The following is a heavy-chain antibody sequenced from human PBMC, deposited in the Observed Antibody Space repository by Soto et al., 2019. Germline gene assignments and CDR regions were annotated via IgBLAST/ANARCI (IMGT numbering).Heavy chain of an antibody. Sequence: QVQLQQWGAGLLKPSETLSLTCAVYGGSFSGYYWSWIRHPPGKGLEWIGEINHSGSTNYNPSLKSRVTISVDTSKNQFSLKLSSVTAADTAVYYCARGDCLAAAGCALDYWGQGTLVTVSS. V-gene: IGHV4-34*01. D-gene: IGHD6-13*01. CDR2: INHSGST. CDR1: GGSFSGYY. J-gene: IGHJ4*02. CDR3: ARGDCLAAAGCALDY.